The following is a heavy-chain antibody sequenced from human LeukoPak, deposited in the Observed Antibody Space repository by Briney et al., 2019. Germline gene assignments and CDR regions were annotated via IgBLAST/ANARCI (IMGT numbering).Heavy chain of an antibody. CDR2: IYHGGST. J-gene: IGHJ4*02. V-gene: IGHV4-30-2*01. CDR3: ASGYGSGSYSTLDY. Sequence: KSSQTLSLTCAVSGGSISSGGYTWSCIPPPPGKGLEWIGNIYHGGSTYNNPSLKSRVTISVDRSTNQFSLKLSSVTAAATAVYYCASGYGSGSYSTLDYWGQGTLVTVSS. CDR1: GGSISSGGYT. D-gene: IGHD3-10*01.